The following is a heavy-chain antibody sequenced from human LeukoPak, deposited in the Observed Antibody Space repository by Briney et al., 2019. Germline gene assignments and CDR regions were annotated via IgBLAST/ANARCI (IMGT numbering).Heavy chain of an antibody. CDR2: IRDDGSNK. CDR1: GFTFSTYG. J-gene: IGHJ4*02. D-gene: IGHD1-26*01. CDR3: AKGPPYSGSYKGYFDY. Sequence: GGSLRLSCAASGFTFSTYGMHWVRQAPGKGLEWVAFIRDDGSNKYYADSVKGRFTISRDNSKNTLYLQMNSLRADDTAVYYCAKGPPYSGSYKGYFDYWGQGTLVTVSS. V-gene: IGHV3-30*02.